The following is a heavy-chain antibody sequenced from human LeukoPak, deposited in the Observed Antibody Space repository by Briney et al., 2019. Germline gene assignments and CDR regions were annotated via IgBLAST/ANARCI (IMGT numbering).Heavy chain of an antibody. CDR1: GGTFSSYA. CDR3: VVEMATISCPFETCGSLY. CDR2: IIPIFGTA. Sequence: GSSVKVSCKASGGTFSSYAISWVRQAPGQGLEWMGRIIPIFGTANYAQKFQGRVTITTDESTSTAYMELSSLRSEDTAVYYCVVEMATISCPFETCGSLYWGQGTLVTVSS. D-gene: IGHD5-24*01. V-gene: IGHV1-69*05. J-gene: IGHJ4*02.